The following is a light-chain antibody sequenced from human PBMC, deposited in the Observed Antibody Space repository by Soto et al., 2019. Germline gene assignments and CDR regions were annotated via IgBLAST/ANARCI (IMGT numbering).Light chain of an antibody. CDR3: CANVGSSTYV. J-gene: IGLJ1*01. CDR2: DVT. Sequence: HSALTQPRSVSGSPGQSVTISCSGTSIDVDDYVSWYQQHPGKAPKVIIYDVTERPSGAPDRFSGSKSGNAASLTVSGLQAEDEADYYCCANVGSSTYVFGSGTKVTV. V-gene: IGLV2-11*01. CDR1: SIDVDDY.